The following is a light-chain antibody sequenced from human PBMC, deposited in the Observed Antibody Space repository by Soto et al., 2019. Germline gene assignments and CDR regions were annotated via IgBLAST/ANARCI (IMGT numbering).Light chain of an antibody. CDR3: QVWDSTSDLAV. V-gene: IGLV3-21*02. J-gene: IGLJ1*01. CDR1: NIGSKR. CDR2: EDS. Sequence: SYELTQPPSVSVALGQTARMTCGGNNIGSKRVQWYQHKAGQAPVMVVYEDSDRPSGIPERFSGSNSGNTATLTISRVEAGDEADYYCQVWDSTSDLAVFGTGTKVTVL.